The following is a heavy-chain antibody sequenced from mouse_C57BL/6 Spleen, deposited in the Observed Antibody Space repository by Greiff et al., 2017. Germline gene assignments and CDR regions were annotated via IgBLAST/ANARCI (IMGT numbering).Heavy chain of an antibody. J-gene: IGHJ3*01. CDR1: GFNIKDDY. V-gene: IGHV14-4*01. Sequence: VQLKQSGAELVRPGASVKLSCTASGFNIKDDYMHWVKQRPEQGLEWIGWIDPGNGDTEYASKFQGKATITADTSSNTAYLQLSSLTSEDTAVYYCTTRGFAYWGQGTLVTVSA. CDR3: TTRGFAY. CDR2: IDPGNGDT.